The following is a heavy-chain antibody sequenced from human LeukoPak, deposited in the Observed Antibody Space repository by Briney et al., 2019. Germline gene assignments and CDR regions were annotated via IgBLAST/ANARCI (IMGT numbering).Heavy chain of an antibody. CDR3: AAAPQTYYYDSGDYYSDY. Sequence: ASVKDSCKVSGYSLSELSIQWVRQVPGERLEWMGGFDAEDGKTIYAQKFQGRVTMTEDTSIDTAYMDLSSLRSEDTAMYYCAAAPQTYYYDSGDYYSDYWGQGTLVTVSS. CDR1: GYSLSELS. V-gene: IGHV1-24*01. J-gene: IGHJ4*02. CDR2: FDAEDGKT. D-gene: IGHD3-22*01.